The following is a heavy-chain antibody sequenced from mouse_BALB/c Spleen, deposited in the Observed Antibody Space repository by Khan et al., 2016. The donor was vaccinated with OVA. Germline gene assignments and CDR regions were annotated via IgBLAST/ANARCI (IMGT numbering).Heavy chain of an antibody. Sequence: QIQLVQSGPDLKKPGETVKISCEASGYTFTDYVMNWVKQAPGKGLKWMGWINTYTGEPTYAAAFKGRFAFSLETSASTAHLQINSVKNEDTTTYFCARFHRGFWGQGTTLTVSS. J-gene: IGHJ2*01. V-gene: IGHV9-3-1*01. CDR2: INTYTGEP. CDR3: ARFHRGF. CDR1: GYTFTDYV.